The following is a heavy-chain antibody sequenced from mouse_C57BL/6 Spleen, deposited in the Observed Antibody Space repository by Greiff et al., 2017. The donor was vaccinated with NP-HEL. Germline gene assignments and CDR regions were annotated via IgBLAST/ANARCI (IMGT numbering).Heavy chain of an antibody. Sequence: EVHLVESGGGLVKPGGSLKLSCAASGFTFSSYAMSWVRQTPDQRLEWVATISDGGSYTYYPDNVKGRFTISRDHPKNNLYLQMSQLKSEETAMYYCARDNGYDAREYWGQGSAVTVSA. D-gene: IGHD1-2*01. CDR1: GFTFSSYA. CDR3: ARDNGYDAREY. V-gene: IGHV5-4*01. CDR2: ISDGGSYT. J-gene: IGHJ4*01.